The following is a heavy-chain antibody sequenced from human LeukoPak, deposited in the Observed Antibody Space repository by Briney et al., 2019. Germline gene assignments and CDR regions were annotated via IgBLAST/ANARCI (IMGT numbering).Heavy chain of an antibody. CDR3: ARDYYDSSGPPRFDY. CDR1: GFTVSSNY. Sequence: GGSLRLSCAASGFTVSSNYMSWVRQAPGKGLEWVSVIYSGGSTYYADSVKGRFTISRDNSKNTLYLQMNRLRAEDTAVYYCARDYYDSSGPPRFDYWGQGTLVTVSS. CDR2: IYSGGST. J-gene: IGHJ4*02. D-gene: IGHD3-22*01. V-gene: IGHV3-53*01.